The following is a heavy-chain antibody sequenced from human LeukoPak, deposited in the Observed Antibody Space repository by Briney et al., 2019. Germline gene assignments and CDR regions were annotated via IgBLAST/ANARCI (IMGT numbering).Heavy chain of an antibody. Sequence: GGSLRLSCAASGFTFSNYWMHWVRQAPGKGLVWVSRISGDGRSMTCAESVKGRFTISRDNAKNTLYLQMKSLRAEDTAVYFCARELPFDYWGQGTLVTVSS. V-gene: IGHV3-74*01. J-gene: IGHJ4*02. CDR2: ISGDGRSM. CDR3: ARELPFDY. CDR1: GFTFSNYW.